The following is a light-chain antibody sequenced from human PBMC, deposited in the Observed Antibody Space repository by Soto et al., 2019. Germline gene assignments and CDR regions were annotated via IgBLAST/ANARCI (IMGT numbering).Light chain of an antibody. CDR3: SSYTSSSTLENV. CDR1: SSDVVGYNY. V-gene: IGLV2-14*01. J-gene: IGLJ1*01. Sequence: QSVLTQPASVSGSPGQSITISCTGTSSDVVGYNYVSWYQQHPGKAPKLMIYDVSNRPSGVSNLFSGSKSGNTASLTISVLQAEDEADYYCSSYTSSSTLENVFGTGTKVTVL. CDR2: DVS.